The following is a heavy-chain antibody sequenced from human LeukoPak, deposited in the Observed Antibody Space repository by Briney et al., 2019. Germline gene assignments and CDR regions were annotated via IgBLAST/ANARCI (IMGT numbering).Heavy chain of an antibody. CDR3: ARGVPNWNDEGFFDY. J-gene: IGHJ4*02. CDR2: IYSGGST. D-gene: IGHD1-20*01. V-gene: IGHV3-53*01. CDR1: GFTVSSNY. Sequence: GGSLRLSCAASGFTVSSNYMSWVRQAPGKGLEWVSVIYSGGSTYYADSVKGRFTISRENAKNSLYLQMNSLRAGDTAVYYCARGVPNWNDEGFFDYWGQGTLVTVSS.